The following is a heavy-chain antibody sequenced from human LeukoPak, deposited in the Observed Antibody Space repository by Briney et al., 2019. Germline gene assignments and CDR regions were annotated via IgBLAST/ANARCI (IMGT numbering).Heavy chain of an antibody. D-gene: IGHD3-10*01. CDR3: ARAGNYYGRHTNWFDP. Sequence: GGSLRLSCAASGFTFSTYSMNWVRQAPGKGLEWVSSISSGTSYIYYADSVKGRFTISRDNAKNPLYLQMNSLRAEDTAVYYCARAGNYYGRHTNWFDPWGQGTLVTVSS. CDR1: GFTFSTYS. V-gene: IGHV3-21*01. CDR2: ISSGTSYI. J-gene: IGHJ5*02.